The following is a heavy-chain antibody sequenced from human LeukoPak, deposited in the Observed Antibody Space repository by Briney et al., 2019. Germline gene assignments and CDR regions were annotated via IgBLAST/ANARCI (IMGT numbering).Heavy chain of an antibody. CDR2: ISWNSGSI. J-gene: IGHJ4*02. V-gene: IGHV3-9*01. D-gene: IGHD5-24*01. CDR1: GFTFDDYA. Sequence: GRSLRLSCAASGFTFDDYAMHWVRQAPGKGLEWVSGISWNSGSIGYADSVKGRFTISRDNAKNSLYLQMNSLRAEDTALYYCATAKGRWLQLRLFDYWGQGTLVTVSS. CDR3: ATAKGRWLQLRLFDY.